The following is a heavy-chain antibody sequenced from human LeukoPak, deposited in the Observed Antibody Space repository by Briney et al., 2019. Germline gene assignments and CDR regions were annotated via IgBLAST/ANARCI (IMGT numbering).Heavy chain of an antibody. CDR2: IYYSGST. CDR1: GGSISSGGYY. Sequence: SETLSLTCTVSGGSISSGGYYWSWIRQHPGKGLEWIGYIYYSGSTYYNPSLKSRVTISVDTSKNQFSLKLSSVTAADTAVYYCAREVTGGWFDPWGQGTLVTVSS. CDR3: AREVTGGWFDP. V-gene: IGHV4-31*03. J-gene: IGHJ5*02. D-gene: IGHD1-26*01.